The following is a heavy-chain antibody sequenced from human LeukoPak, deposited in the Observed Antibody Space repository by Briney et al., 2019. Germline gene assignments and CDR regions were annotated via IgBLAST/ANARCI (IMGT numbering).Heavy chain of an antibody. D-gene: IGHD3-10*01. V-gene: IGHV3-74*01. Sequence: GGSLRLSCVASGFTFSSYWMHWVRQAPGKGLVWVSRINSDGSSTSYADSVKGRFTISRDNAKNTLYLQMNSLRAEDTAVYYCARASWVYYGSGSDFDYWGQGTLVTVSS. J-gene: IGHJ4*02. CDR1: GFTFSSYW. CDR2: INSDGSST. CDR3: ARASWVYYGSGSDFDY.